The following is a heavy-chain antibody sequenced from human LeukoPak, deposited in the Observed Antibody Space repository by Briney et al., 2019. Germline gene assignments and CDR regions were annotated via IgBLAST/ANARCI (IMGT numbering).Heavy chain of an antibody. J-gene: IGHJ4*02. V-gene: IGHV4-59*08. Sequence: PSETLSLTCTVSVGSISSHYWNWIRQPPGKGLEWIGYVFYTGYTNYNPSLKSRVTISLDTSKKQFSLRLSSVTAADTAVYYCATLGASGPDHWGQGTLVTVSS. CDR1: VGSISSHY. CDR3: ATLGASGPDH. D-gene: IGHD2-8*02. CDR2: VFYTGYT.